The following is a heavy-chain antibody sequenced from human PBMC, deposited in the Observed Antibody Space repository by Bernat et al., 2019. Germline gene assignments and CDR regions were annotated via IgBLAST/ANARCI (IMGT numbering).Heavy chain of an antibody. Sequence: QLQLQESGPGLVKPSETQSLTCTVSGGSISCSSYYWGWIRQPPGKGLEWIGSIYYSGSTYYNPSLKSRVTISVDTSKNQFSLKLSSVTAADTAVYYCARHRYDFWSGWNWFDPWGQGTLVTVSS. V-gene: IGHV4-39*01. CDR3: ARHRYDFWSGWNWFDP. D-gene: IGHD3-3*01. J-gene: IGHJ5*02. CDR1: GGSISCSSYY. CDR2: IYYSGST.